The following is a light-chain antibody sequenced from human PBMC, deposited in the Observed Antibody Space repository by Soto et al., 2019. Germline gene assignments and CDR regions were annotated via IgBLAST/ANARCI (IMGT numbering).Light chain of an antibody. V-gene: IGKV1-39*01. J-gene: IGKJ5*01. CDR2: AAS. CDR3: QHSYSTPPT. CDR1: QSISSY. Sequence: DIQMTQSPSPLSASVGDRVTITCRASQSISSYLNWYQQKPGKAPKLLIYAASSLQSGVPSRFSGSGSGTDFTLTISSLQPEDFSTYYCQHSYSTPPTFGQGTRLEMK.